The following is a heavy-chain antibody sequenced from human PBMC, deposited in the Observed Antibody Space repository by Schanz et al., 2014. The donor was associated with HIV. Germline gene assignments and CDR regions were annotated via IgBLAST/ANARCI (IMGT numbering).Heavy chain of an antibody. CDR2: ISDTGVRT. D-gene: IGHD5-18*01. CDR1: GFTFSNYA. CDR3: AKDRNGYNQPIES. V-gene: IGHV3-23*01. Sequence: EVQLLESGGGLVQPGGSLRLSCEASGFTFSNYAMSWVRQAPGKGLEWVSGISDTGVRTNYADSVKGRVTISRDNPKNTLYLQIDSLRVEDTAMYYCAKDRNGYNQPIESWGHGTLVSVSS. J-gene: IGHJ5*01.